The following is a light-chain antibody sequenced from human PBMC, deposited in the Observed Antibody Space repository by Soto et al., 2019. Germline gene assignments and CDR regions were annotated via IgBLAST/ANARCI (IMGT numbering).Light chain of an antibody. Sequence: QSALTQPASVSGSPGQSITISCTGTSSDVGGYNYVSWYQQHPGKAPKLMIYDVSNRPSGVSNRFSGSKSDNTASLTIFGLQAEDEADYYCSSYASSRDVLFGGGTKLTVL. V-gene: IGLV2-14*01. CDR3: SSYASSRDVL. CDR1: SSDVGGYNY. J-gene: IGLJ3*02. CDR2: DVS.